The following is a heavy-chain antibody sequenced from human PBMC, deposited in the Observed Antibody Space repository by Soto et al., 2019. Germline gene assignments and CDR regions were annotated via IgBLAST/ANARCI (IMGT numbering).Heavy chain of an antibody. CDR3: ARVLSGSSLFDY. CDR1: GGSIISDY. Sequence: SETLSLTCTASGGSIISDYWSWIRQPPGKGLEWIGYISYSGSTNYNPSLKSLVTISVDTSKNQFSLNLSSVTAADTAVYYCARVLSGSSLFDYWGQGTLVTVSS. CDR2: ISYSGST. J-gene: IGHJ4*02. D-gene: IGHD1-26*01. V-gene: IGHV4-59*01.